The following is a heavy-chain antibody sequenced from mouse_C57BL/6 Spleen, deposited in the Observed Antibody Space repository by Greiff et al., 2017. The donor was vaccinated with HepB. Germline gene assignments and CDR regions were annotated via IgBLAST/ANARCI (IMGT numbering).Heavy chain of an antibody. V-gene: IGHV1-18*01. J-gene: IGHJ2*01. CDR2: INPNNGGT. CDR1: GYTFTDYN. D-gene: IGHD2-4*01. CDR3: ARGGVDYEGVRYFDY. Sequence: DVQLQESGPELVKPGASVKIPCKASGYTFTDYNMDWVKQSHGKSLEWIGDINPNNGGTIYNQKFKGKATLTVDKSSSTAYMELRSLTSEDTAVYYCARGGVDYEGVRYFDYWGQGTTLTVSS.